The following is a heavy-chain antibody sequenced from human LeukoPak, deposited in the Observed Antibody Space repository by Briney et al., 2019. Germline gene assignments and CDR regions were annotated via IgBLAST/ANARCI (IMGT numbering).Heavy chain of an antibody. V-gene: IGHV4-34*01. CDR2: ISHSRNT. J-gene: IGHJ4*02. CDR3: ARGVPYGSGSYCFDY. CDR1: GGSFSGYC. D-gene: IGHD3-10*01. Sequence: PSETLSLTCTVYGGSFSGYCWSYIRQPPGKGREWIGEISHSRNTNYNPSLKSRVTISVDPSKNQFSLNLSSVTAADTAVYYCARGVPYGSGSYCFDYWGQGALVTVSS.